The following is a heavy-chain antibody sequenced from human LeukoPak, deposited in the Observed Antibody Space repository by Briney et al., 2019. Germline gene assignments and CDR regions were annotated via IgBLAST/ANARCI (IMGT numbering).Heavy chain of an antibody. J-gene: IGHJ4*02. CDR3: ASPLSYYDSSGYYYGDY. D-gene: IGHD3-22*01. CDR1: GFTFSSYW. CDR2: INSDGSST. V-gene: IGHV3-74*01. Sequence: PGGSLRLSCAASGFTFSSYWMHGVRQAPGKGLVWVSRINSDGSSTSYADSVKGRFTISRDNSKNTLYLQMNSLRAEDTAVYYCASPLSYYDSSGYYYGDYWGQGTLVTVSS.